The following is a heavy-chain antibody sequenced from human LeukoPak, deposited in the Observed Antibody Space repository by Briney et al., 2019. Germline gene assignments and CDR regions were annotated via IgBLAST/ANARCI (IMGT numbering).Heavy chain of an antibody. CDR3: ARSVDTGNPGFDY. J-gene: IGHJ4*02. V-gene: IGHV4-30-2*01. CDR1: GGSISSGRYS. CDR2: IYHSGST. D-gene: IGHD5-18*01. Sequence: SETLSLTCAVSGGSISSGRYSWSWIRQPPGKGLEWIGYIYHSGSTYYNPSLKSRVTISVDRSKNEFSLNLSSVTAADTAVYYCARSVDTGNPGFDYWGQGTLVTVSS.